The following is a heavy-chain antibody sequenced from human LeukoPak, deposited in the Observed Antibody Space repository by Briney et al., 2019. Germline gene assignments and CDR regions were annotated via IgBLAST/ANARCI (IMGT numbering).Heavy chain of an antibody. V-gene: IGHV3-23*01. CDR2: ISGSGGST. D-gene: IGHD6-13*01. J-gene: IGHJ5*02. Sequence: GGSLRLSCAASGFTFSSYSTNWVRQAPGKGLEWVSAISGSGGSTSYADSVKGRFTISRDNSKNTLYLQMNSLRAEDTAVYYCAKLVSAAGTDWFDPWGQGTLVTVSS. CDR3: AKLVSAAGTDWFDP. CDR1: GFTFSSYS.